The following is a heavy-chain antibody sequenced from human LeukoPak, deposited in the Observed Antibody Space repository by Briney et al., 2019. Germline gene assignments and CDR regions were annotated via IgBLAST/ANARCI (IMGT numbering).Heavy chain of an antibody. Sequence: ASVKVSCKASGYTFTSYAMNWVRQAPGQGLEWMGWINTNTGNTTYAQGFTGRFVFSLDTSVSTAYLQISSLKAEDTAVYYCARDHPGGIIRWFDPWGQGTLVTVSS. CDR3: ARDHPGGIIRWFDP. CDR1: GYTFTSYA. J-gene: IGHJ5*02. CDR2: INTNTGNT. D-gene: IGHD3-3*01. V-gene: IGHV7-4-1*02.